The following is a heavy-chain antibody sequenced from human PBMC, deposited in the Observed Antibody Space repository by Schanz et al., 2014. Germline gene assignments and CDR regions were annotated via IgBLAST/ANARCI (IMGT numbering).Heavy chain of an antibody. CDR3: AKEWSPSF. V-gene: IGHV3-23*04. D-gene: IGHD1-26*01. J-gene: IGHJ4*02. CDR2: ISGSGGDT. Sequence: EVQVVESGGGLVRPGGSLRLSCSGFTVSAYSANWVRQAPGKGLEWVSAISGSGGDTYYADSVKGRFTISRDNSKNTLYLQMNSLRAEDTAVYYCAKEWSPSFWGQGTLVTVSS. CDR1: GFTVSAYS.